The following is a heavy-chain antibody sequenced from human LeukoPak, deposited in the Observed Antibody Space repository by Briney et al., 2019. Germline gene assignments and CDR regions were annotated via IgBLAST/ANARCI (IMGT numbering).Heavy chain of an antibody. CDR1: GFNLSSYW. J-gene: IGHJ4*02. V-gene: IGHV3-7*05. CDR3: TTFYSRLTDY. CDR2: INQDGSEK. Sequence: GGSLRLSCAASGFNLSSYWISWVRQAPGKGLEWLANINQDGSEKYYVDSVKGRFTISRDNAKNSLYLQMNSLRAEDTAVYYCTTFYSRLTDYWGQGTLVTASS. D-gene: IGHD2/OR15-2a*01.